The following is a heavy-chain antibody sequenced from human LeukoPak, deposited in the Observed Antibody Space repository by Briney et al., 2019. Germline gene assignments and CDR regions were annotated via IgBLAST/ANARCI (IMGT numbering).Heavy chain of an antibody. CDR2: INHSGST. CDR3: AREIVTVPYYMDV. D-gene: IGHD3-16*02. CDR1: GGSFSGYY. Sequence: PSETLSLTCAVYGGSFSGYYWSWIRQPPGKGLEWIGEINHSGSTNYNPSLKSRVTISVDTSKNQFSLKLSSVTAADTAVYYCAREIVTVPYYMDVWGKGTTVTVS. V-gene: IGHV4-34*01. J-gene: IGHJ6*03.